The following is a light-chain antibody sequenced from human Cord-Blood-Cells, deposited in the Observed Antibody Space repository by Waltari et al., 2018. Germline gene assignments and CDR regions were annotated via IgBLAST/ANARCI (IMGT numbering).Light chain of an antibody. J-gene: IGKJ3*01. CDR2: WAS. V-gene: IGKV4-1*01. CDR3: QQYYSTPPT. CDR1: QSVLYSSNNKNY. Sequence: DIVMTQSPDSLAVSLGERATINCKSSQSVLYSSNNKNYLAWYQQKPGQPPKLLIYWASTRESGVPDRFSGSGSGTDFTLTISSLQAEDVAVYYCQQYYSTPPTFGPGTKV.